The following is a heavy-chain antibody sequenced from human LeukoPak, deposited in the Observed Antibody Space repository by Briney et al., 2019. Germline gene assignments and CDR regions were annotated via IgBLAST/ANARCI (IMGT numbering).Heavy chain of an antibody. CDR3: AKENPVGGTNYFDY. CDR2: ITGSGDST. V-gene: IGHV3-23*01. Sequence: PGGSLRLSCAAFGFIFSTYPMSWVRQAPGKGLEWVSAITGSGDSTFYADSVKGRCTISRDNSKNTLSLQMNTLRAEDTAVYYCAKENPVGGTNYFDYWGQGTLVTVSS. CDR1: GFIFSTYP. D-gene: IGHD1-26*01. J-gene: IGHJ4*02.